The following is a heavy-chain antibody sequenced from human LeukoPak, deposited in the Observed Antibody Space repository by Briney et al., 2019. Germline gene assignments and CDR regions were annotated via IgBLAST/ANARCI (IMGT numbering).Heavy chain of an antibody. CDR3: ARDPFIVATILRSHYYYGMDV. D-gene: IGHD5-12*01. Sequence: GGSLRLSCAASGFTFSSYAMHWVRQAPGKGLEWVAVISYDGSNKYYADSVKGRFTISRDNSKNTLYLQMNSLRAEDRAVYYCARDPFIVATILRSHYYYGMDVWGKGTTATVSS. CDR2: ISYDGSNK. V-gene: IGHV3-30*04. CDR1: GFTFSSYA. J-gene: IGHJ6*04.